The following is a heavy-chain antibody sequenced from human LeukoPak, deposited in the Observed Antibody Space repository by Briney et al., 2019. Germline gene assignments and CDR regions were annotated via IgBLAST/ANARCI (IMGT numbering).Heavy chain of an antibody. J-gene: IGHJ4*02. Sequence: GGSLRLSCAASGFTVSSNYMSWVRQAPGKGLEWVSVIYSGSSTYYADSVKGRFTISRDNSKNTVYLQINSLRAEDTAVYYCAKVDYNSGSFFDYWGQGTLVTVPS. D-gene: IGHD3-10*01. CDR2: IYSGSST. V-gene: IGHV3-53*01. CDR3: AKVDYNSGSFFDY. CDR1: GFTVSSNY.